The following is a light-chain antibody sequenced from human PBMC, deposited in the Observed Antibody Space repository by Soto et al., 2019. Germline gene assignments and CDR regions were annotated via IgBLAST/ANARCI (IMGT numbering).Light chain of an antibody. J-gene: IGKJ4*01. CDR1: QSISSSY. CDR2: DTS. CDR3: QHYVNWPLT. V-gene: IGKV3-15*01. Sequence: EIVLTQSPGTLSLSPGKRATLSCRASQSISSSYLAWYQQRPGQAPRLLIYDTSTRATGVPARFIGSASGTEFTLTITSLQSEDFAVYYCQHYVNWPLTFGGGTRVENK.